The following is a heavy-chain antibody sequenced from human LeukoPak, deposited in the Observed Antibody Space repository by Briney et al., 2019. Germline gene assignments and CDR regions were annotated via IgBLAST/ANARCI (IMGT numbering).Heavy chain of an antibody. Sequence: GGSLRLSCAASGFTFSSYAMSWVRQAPGKGLEWVSAISGSGGSTYYADSVKGRFTISRDNSKNTLYLQMNSMRAEDTAVYYCAKGELELVFVHWGQGTLVTVSS. CDR1: GFTFSSYA. CDR3: AKGELELVFVH. CDR2: ISGSGGST. J-gene: IGHJ4*02. V-gene: IGHV3-23*01. D-gene: IGHD1-7*01.